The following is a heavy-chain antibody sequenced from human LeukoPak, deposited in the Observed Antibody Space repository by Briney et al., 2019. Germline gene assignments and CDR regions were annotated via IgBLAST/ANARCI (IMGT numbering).Heavy chain of an antibody. CDR3: ARDVHYYDSSGCYGPGVDY. V-gene: IGHV3-21*01. CDR1: GFTFSSYS. J-gene: IGHJ4*02. CDR2: ISSSSSYI. Sequence: PGGSLRLSCAASGFTFSSYSMNWVRQAPGKGLEWVSSISSSSSYIYYADSVKGRFTISRDNAKNSLYLQMNSLRAEDTAVYYCARDVHYYDSSGCYGPGVDYWGQGTLVTVSS. D-gene: IGHD3-22*01.